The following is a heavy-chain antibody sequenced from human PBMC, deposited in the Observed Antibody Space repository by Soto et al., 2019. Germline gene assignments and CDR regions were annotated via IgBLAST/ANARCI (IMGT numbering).Heavy chain of an antibody. CDR1: GFSLSTSGVG. J-gene: IGHJ4*02. CDR2: IYWNDDK. CDR3: AHVPLYYSDSRCYIDY. V-gene: IGHV2-5*01. Sequence: QITLKESGPTLVKPTQPLTLTCTFSGFSLSTSGVGVGWIRQPPGKALEWLALIYWNDDKRYSTFLKSSLSITMYSSKNQVGLTMTNMDPVETATYYCAHVPLYYSDSRCYIDYLGQGTLVTVSS. D-gene: IGHD3-22*01.